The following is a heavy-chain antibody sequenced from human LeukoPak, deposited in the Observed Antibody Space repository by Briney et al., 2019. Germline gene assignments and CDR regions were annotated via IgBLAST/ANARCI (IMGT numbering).Heavy chain of an antibody. J-gene: IGHJ4*02. CDR2: FDPEDGET. D-gene: IGHD6-13*01. CDR3: ATLSSSWYYFDY. V-gene: IGHV1-24*01. Sequence: ASVKVSCKVSGYTLTELSMHWVRQAPGKGLEWMGGFDPEDGETIYAQKFQGRVTMTEDTSTDTAYMELSSLRSEDTAVYYCATLSSSWYYFDYWGQGTLVTVSS. CDR1: GYTLTELS.